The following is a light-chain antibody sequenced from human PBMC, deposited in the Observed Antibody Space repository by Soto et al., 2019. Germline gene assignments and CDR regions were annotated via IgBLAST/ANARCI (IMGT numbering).Light chain of an antibody. J-gene: IGKJ1*01. V-gene: IGKV1-5*03. CDR2: ETS. CDR1: QSIGVW. CDR3: QQYINYFRT. Sequence: DIQMTQSPSTLSASVGDRVTITCRASQSIGVWLAWSQQKPGTAPKLLIYETSTLDSGVPLRFSGSGSGTEVTLTISSLQPDDFATYYCQQYINYFRTFGQGTKVEIK.